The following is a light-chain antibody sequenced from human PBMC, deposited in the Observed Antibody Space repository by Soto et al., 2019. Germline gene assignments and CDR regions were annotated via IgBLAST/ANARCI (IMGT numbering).Light chain of an antibody. V-gene: IGKV1-5*01. CDR3: QHYDTFPYT. Sequence: DIQMTQSPSFVSASVGDRVTITCRASQSIDNWLVWYQQKPGKAPKLLIYDASTLESGVSSGFSGSGSGTEFTLTISSLRPDDFATYYCQHYDTFPYTFGQGTKLEIK. CDR1: QSIDNW. CDR2: DAS. J-gene: IGKJ2*01.